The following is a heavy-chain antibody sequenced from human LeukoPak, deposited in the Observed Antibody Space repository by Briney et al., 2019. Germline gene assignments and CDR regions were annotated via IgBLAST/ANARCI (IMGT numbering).Heavy chain of an antibody. D-gene: IGHD1-26*01. CDR2: IRYDGNNK. Sequence: GGSLRLSRAASGFTFSSYGMHWVRQAPGKGLEWVAFIRYDGNNKYYADSVKGRFTISRDNSKNTLYLQMNSLRVEDTAVYCCAKGYGWEASYYYYMDVWGKGTTVTISS. CDR3: AKGYGWEASYYYYMDV. CDR1: GFTFSSYG. J-gene: IGHJ6*03. V-gene: IGHV3-30*02.